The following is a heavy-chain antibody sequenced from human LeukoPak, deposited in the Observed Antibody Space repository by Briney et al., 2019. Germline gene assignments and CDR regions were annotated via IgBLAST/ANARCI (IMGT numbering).Heavy chain of an antibody. J-gene: IGHJ6*03. D-gene: IGHD3-3*01. CDR1: GGSISSYY. V-gene: IGHV4-4*09. CDR3: AMGDSITIFGVVSDMDV. CDR2: IYTSGST. Sequence: SETLSLTCTVSGGSISSYYWSWIRQPPGKGLEWIGYIYTSGSTNYNPSLKSRVTISVDTSKNQFSLKLSSVTAADTAVYYCAMGDSITIFGVVSDMDVWGKGTTVTVSS.